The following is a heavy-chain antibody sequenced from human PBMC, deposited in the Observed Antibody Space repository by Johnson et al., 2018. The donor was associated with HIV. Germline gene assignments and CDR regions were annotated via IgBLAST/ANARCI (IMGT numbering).Heavy chain of an antibody. CDR1: GFMFSSYA. J-gene: IGHJ3*02. V-gene: IGHV3-30-3*01. Sequence: QVQLVESGGGVVQPGRSLRLSCAASGFMFSSYAMHWVRQAPGKGLEWEAIISYDGRNKYYADSVKGRFTISRDNSKNTLYLQMNSLRPEDTAVYYCARSPASRCGDSFAFYMWGQGTMVTVSS. CDR3: ARSPASRCGDSFAFYM. CDR2: ISYDGRNK. D-gene: IGHD2-21*02.